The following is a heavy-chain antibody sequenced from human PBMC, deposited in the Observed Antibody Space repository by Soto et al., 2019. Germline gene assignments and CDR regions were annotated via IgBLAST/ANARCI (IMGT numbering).Heavy chain of an antibody. CDR3: AGGMCFGGSCYLDV. CDR1: GYTLTELS. J-gene: IGHJ4*02. D-gene: IGHD2-15*01. CDR2: ISPGIDIR. V-gene: IGHV1-69*10. Sequence: ASVKVSCKVSGYTLTELSMHWVRQAPGQGLEWMGGISPGIDIRDYAQKFQGRVTITADESTSTVYMQLSTLISEDTALYYCAGGMCFGGSCYLDVWGQGTLVTVSS.